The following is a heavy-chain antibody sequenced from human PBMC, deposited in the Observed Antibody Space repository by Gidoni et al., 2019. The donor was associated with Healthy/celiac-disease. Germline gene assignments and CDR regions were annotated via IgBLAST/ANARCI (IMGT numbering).Heavy chain of an antibody. CDR1: GGSISSGSYY. CDR3: ARPAAVERGAFDI. CDR2: IYTSGST. D-gene: IGHD6-25*01. J-gene: IGHJ3*02. Sequence: QVQLQESGPGLVKPSQTLSLTCTVPGGSISSGSYYWRWIRQPAGKGLEWIGRIYTSGSTNYNPSLKSRVTISVDTSKNQFSLKLSSVTAADTAVYYCARPAAVERGAFDIWGQGTMVTVSS. V-gene: IGHV4-61*02.